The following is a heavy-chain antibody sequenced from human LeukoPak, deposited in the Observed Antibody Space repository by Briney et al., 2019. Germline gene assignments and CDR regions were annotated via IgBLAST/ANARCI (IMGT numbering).Heavy chain of an antibody. V-gene: IGHV3-30*02. CDR3: AKGTTVTTGERYYFDY. CDR1: GFTFSSYG. CDR2: IRYDGSNK. J-gene: IGHJ4*02. D-gene: IGHD4-17*01. Sequence: PGGSLRLSCAASGFTFSSYGMHWVRQAPGKGLEWVAFIRYDGSNKYYADSVKGRFTISRDNSKNTLYLQMNRLRAEDTAVYYCAKGTTVTTGERYYFDYWGQGTLVTVSS.